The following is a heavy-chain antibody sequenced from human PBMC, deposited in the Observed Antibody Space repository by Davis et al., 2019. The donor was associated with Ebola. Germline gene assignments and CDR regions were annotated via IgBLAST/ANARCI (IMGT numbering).Heavy chain of an antibody. Sequence: ASVKVSCKASGYTFTGYYMHWVRQAPGQGLEWMGWINLNSGGTHYAQKFQGWVTMTRDTSISTAYMELSRLRSDDTAVYYCASNMVQGVISPMDVWGQGTTVTVSS. CDR1: GYTFTGYY. CDR2: INLNSGGT. V-gene: IGHV1-2*04. J-gene: IGHJ6*02. D-gene: IGHD3-10*01. CDR3: ASNMVQGVISPMDV.